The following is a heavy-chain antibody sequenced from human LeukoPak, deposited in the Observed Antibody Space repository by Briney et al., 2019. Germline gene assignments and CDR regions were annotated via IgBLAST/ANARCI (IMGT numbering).Heavy chain of an antibody. V-gene: IGHV1-8*01. CDR1: GYTFTIYD. CDR2: MNPNSGNT. CDR3: ARGPTTVVTRIYYYYYYMDV. D-gene: IGHD4-23*01. Sequence: GASVKVSCKASGYTFTIYDLNWVRRATGQGFECRGWMNPNSGNTGYAQKFQGRVTMTRNTSISTAYMELSSLRSEDTAVYYCARGPTTVVTRIYYYYYYMDVWGKGTTVTVSS. J-gene: IGHJ6*03.